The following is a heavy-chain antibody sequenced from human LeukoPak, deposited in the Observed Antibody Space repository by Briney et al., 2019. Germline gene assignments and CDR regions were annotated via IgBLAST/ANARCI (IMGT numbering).Heavy chain of an antibody. Sequence: ASVKVSCKASGGTFSSYAISWVRQAPGQGLEWMGWINPNSGGTNYAQKFQGRVTMTRDTSISTAYMELSRLRSDDTAVYYCARTLRFLEWLSAFDYWGQGTLVTVSS. CDR1: GGTFSSYA. CDR2: INPNSGGT. J-gene: IGHJ4*02. CDR3: ARTLRFLEWLSAFDY. V-gene: IGHV1-2*02. D-gene: IGHD3-3*01.